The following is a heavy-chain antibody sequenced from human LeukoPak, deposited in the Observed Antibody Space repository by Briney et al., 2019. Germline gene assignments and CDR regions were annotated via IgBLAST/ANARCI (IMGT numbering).Heavy chain of an antibody. V-gene: IGHV3-49*04. CDR2: IRKKAYGGTT. Sequence: GRSLRLSCTTSGFIFCEYVMSWVRQAPGKGLEWVGFIRKKAYGGTTEYAASVKGRFTISRDDSESIVYLQMNSLKTEDTAVYYCSRTSITSQNILLFDYWGQGTLVTVSS. J-gene: IGHJ4*02. CDR3: SRTSITSQNILLFDY. D-gene: IGHD1-14*01. CDR1: GFIFCEYV.